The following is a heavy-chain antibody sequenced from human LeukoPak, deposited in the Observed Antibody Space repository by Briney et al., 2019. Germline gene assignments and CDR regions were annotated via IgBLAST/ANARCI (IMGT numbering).Heavy chain of an antibody. CDR2: IYYSGGT. D-gene: IGHD6-6*01. CDR1: GGSISSRY. CDR3: ARWQYTISSGWFDP. V-gene: IGHV4-59*08. Sequence: SETLSLTCTLPGGSISSRYWSWIRQPPGKGLEWIGSIYYSGGTNYNPSLQSRVTISVDTSKIQFSLKLSSVTAADTAVYYCARWQYTISSGWFDPWGQGTLVTVSS. J-gene: IGHJ5*02.